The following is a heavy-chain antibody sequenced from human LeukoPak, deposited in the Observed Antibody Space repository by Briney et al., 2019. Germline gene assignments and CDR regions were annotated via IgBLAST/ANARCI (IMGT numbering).Heavy chain of an antibody. V-gene: IGHV1-46*01. CDR1: GYTFTSYY. CDR2: INPSGGST. Sequence: ASVQDSCKASGYTFTSYYMHWVRQAPGQGLEWMGIINPSGGSTSYAQKFQGRVTMTRDTSTSTVYMELSSLRSEDTAVYYCAALGGCYDKGIGDNDAFDIWGQGTMVTVSS. CDR3: AALGGCYDKGIGDNDAFDI. J-gene: IGHJ3*02. D-gene: IGHD5-12*01.